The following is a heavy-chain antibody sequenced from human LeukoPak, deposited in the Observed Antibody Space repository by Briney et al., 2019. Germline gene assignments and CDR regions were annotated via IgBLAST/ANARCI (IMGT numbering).Heavy chain of an antibody. Sequence: GESLKISCKGSGYTFTTYWIGWVRQMPGKGLEWMAIIYPGDSDTRYSPSFQGQVTISADKSISTAYLQWSSLKASDTSMYYCAGRGRSESFDIWGQGTMVTVSS. J-gene: IGHJ3*02. D-gene: IGHD3-10*01. V-gene: IGHV5-51*01. CDR1: GYTFTTYW. CDR3: AGRGRSESFDI. CDR2: IYPGDSDT.